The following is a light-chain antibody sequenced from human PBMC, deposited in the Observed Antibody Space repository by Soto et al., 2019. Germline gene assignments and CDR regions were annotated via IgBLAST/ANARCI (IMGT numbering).Light chain of an antibody. J-gene: IGLJ1*01. CDR3: VAWDASLRGYV. V-gene: IGLV1-47*02. CDR1: NSNVGNYY. Sequence: QSVLTQPPSASGTPGQRVTMSCSGSNSNVGNYYVSWYQHLPGTAPKLLILYNNQRPSGVPDRFSGSKSGTSASLAISGLRSEDESDYYCVAWDASLRGYVFGTGTKLTVL. CDR2: YNN.